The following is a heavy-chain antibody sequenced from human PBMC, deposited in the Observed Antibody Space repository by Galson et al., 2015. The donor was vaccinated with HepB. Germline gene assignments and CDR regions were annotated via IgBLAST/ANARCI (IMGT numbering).Heavy chain of an antibody. CDR1: GYTFTSYD. D-gene: IGHD3-3*01. Sequence: SVKVSCKASGYTFTSYDINWVRQATGQGLEWMGWMNPNSGNTGYAQKFQGRVSMTRNTSISTAYMELSSLRSEDTAVYYCARGPSPGYYDFWSGYSGYYFDYWGQGTLVTVSS. CDR2: MNPNSGNT. J-gene: IGHJ4*02. V-gene: IGHV1-8*01. CDR3: ARGPSPGYYDFWSGYSGYYFDY.